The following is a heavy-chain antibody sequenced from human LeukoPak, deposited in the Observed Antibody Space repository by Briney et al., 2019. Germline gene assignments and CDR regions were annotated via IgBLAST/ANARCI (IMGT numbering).Heavy chain of an antibody. J-gene: IGHJ6*02. D-gene: IGHD2-2*01. CDR2: IKEDGSEK. CDR3: AREASNQLLRYYYYYYGMDV. CDR1: GFSFSSYW. Sequence: GGSLRLSCAASGFSFSSYWMSWVRQAPGKGLEWVANIKEDGSEKYYVDSVKGRFTISRDNAKKSLYLQMNSLRAEDTAVYYCAREASNQLLRYYYYYYGMDVWGQGTTVTVSS. V-gene: IGHV3-7*01.